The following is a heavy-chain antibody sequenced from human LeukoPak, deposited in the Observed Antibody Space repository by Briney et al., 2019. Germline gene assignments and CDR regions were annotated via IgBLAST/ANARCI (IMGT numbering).Heavy chain of an antibody. V-gene: IGHV4-59*01. D-gene: IGHD3-22*01. CDR3: ARVTYDSSGYYYTYYYHVDV. J-gene: IGHJ6*03. CDR2: IYYSGST. CDR1: GGSISSYY. Sequence: SETLSLTCTVSGGSISSYYWSWIRQLPGKGLECIGYIYYSGSTNYNPSLKSRVTISVDTSKNQFSLNLSSVTAADTAVYYCARVTYDSSGYYYTYYYHVDVWGNGTTVTVSS.